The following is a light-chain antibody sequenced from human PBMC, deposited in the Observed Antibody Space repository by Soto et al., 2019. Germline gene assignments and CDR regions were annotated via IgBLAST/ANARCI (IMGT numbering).Light chain of an antibody. V-gene: IGKV1-27*01. CDR1: QDISSN. J-gene: IGKJ3*01. CDR2: SAS. CDR3: QQSTGAPFT. Sequence: DIQMTQSPSSLSASVGDRVTITCRASQDISSNLAWYQRKPGGVPKLLIFSASTLHSGVPSRFSGSGSGTHFSLTISSLQPEDVATYYCQQSTGAPFTFGPGTKVDFK.